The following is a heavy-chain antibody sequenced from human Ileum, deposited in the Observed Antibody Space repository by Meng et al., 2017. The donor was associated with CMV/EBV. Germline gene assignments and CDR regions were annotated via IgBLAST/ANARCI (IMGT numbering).Heavy chain of an antibody. Sequence: GESLKISCAASGFTFSRYAMSWVRQAPGSGLEWVSAISGWSGTTYYADSVKGRFTISRDNSKNTLYLEMSSLRAEDTAIYYCAKDGYQDTTIFDSWGQGTRVTVSS. CDR2: ISGWSGTT. D-gene: IGHD5-24*01. CDR3: AKDGYQDTTIFDS. J-gene: IGHJ4*02. V-gene: IGHV3-23*01. CDR1: GFTFSRYA.